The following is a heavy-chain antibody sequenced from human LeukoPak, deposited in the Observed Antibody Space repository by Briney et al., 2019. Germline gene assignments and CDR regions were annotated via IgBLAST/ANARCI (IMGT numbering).Heavy chain of an antibody. CDR1: GFTVSSNY. Sequence: GGSLRLSCAASGFTVSSNYMSWVRQAPGKGLEWVSVIYSGGSTYYADSVKGRFTISRDNSKNTLYLQMNSLRAEDTAVYYCARDRRGDYGGRSHYYYMDVWGKGTTVTVSS. V-gene: IGHV3-53*01. CDR3: ARDRRGDYGGRSHYYYMDV. J-gene: IGHJ6*03. D-gene: IGHD4-23*01. CDR2: IYSGGST.